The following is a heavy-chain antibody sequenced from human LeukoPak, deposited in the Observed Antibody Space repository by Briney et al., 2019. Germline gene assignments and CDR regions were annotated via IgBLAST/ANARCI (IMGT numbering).Heavy chain of an antibody. CDR1: GFTFNIYA. CDR2: MSYDGSNK. V-gene: IGHV3-30*04. J-gene: IGHJ5*02. CDR3: AREGQPLSRNSWFDP. D-gene: IGHD6-13*01. Sequence: GGSLRLSCAASGFTFNIYAMHWVRQAPGKGLEWVAVMSYDGSNKYYADSVKGRFTISRDNSKTTLYLQMNSLRAEDTAIYYCAREGQPLSRNSWFDPWGQGALVTASS.